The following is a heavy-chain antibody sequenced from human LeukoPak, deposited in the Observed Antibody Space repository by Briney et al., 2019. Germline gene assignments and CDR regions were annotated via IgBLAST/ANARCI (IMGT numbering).Heavy chain of an antibody. V-gene: IGHV1-24*01. J-gene: IGHJ6*02. Sequence: ASVNVSCKVSGKTLSELSMHWVRQAPGKGLEWMGGFDPENGETIYAQKFQGRVTLTEDRSTDTTYMEMSSLRSEDTAVYYCAKGGSNPGRHNSAWGSMDVWGQGTTVTVSS. CDR3: AKGGSNPGRHNSAWGSMDV. CDR2: FDPENGET. D-gene: IGHD3-16*01. CDR1: GKTLSELS.